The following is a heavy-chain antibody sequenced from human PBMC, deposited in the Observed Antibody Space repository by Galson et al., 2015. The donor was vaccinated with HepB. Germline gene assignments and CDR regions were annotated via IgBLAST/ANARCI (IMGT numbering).Heavy chain of an antibody. J-gene: IGHJ3*02. Sequence: SLRLSCAASGFTFSSYSMNWVRQAPGKGLEWVSHISSSSSTVYYADSVKGRFTISRDNAKNSLYLQMNSLRAEDTVVYYCASYYDSSGRTGDAFDIWGQGTMVTVSS. CDR2: ISSSSSTV. V-gene: IGHV3-48*01. D-gene: IGHD3-22*01. CDR1: GFTFSSYS. CDR3: ASYYDSSGRTGDAFDI.